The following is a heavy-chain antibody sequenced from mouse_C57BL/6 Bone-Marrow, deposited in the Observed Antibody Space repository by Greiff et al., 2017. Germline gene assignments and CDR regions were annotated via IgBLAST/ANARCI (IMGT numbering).Heavy chain of an antibody. D-gene: IGHD1-1*01. CDR3: ACAAYFAYGSSNVDYAMDY. J-gene: IGHJ4*01. V-gene: IGHV1-39*01. Sequence: VQLQESGPELVKPGASVKISCKASGYSFTDYNMNWVKQSNGQGLEWIGVINPNYGTTSYNQKFKGKATLTVDQSSSTAYMQLNSLTSEDTAVYFCACAAYFAYGSSNVDYAMDYWGQGTSVTVSS. CDR1: GYSFTDYN. CDR2: INPNYGTT.